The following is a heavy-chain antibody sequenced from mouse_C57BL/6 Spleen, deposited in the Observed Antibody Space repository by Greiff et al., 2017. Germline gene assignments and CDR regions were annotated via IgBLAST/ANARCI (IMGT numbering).Heavy chain of an antibody. J-gene: IGHJ3*01. D-gene: IGHD1-1*01. CDR2: IYPRDGST. CDR3: FITAY. Sequence: LVESGPELVKPGASVKLSCKASGYTFTSYDINWVKQRPGQGLEWIGWIYPRDGSTKYNEKFKGKATLTVDTSSSTAYMELHSLTSEDSAVYFCFITAYWGQGTLVTVSA. V-gene: IGHV1-85*01. CDR1: GYTFTSYD.